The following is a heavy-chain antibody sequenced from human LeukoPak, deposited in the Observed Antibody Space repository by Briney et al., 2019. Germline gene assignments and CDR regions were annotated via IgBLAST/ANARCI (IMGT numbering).Heavy chain of an antibody. CDR1: GYTFTGYY. V-gene: IGHV1-2*02. D-gene: IGHD3-22*01. CDR2: INPNSGGT. CDR3: ARDFDSSGYYVGYYFDY. J-gene: IGHJ4*02. Sequence: GASVKVSCKASGYTFTGYYMHSVRHALGQGLEWRGWINPNSGGTNYAQKFQGRVTMTRDTSISTAYMELSRLRSDDTAVYYCARDFDSSGYYVGYYFDYWGQGTLVTVSS.